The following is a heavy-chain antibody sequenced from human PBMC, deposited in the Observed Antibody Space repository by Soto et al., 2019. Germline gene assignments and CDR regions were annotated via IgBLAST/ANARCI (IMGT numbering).Heavy chain of an antibody. CDR3: ARGDRGVFDL. V-gene: IGHV3-74*01. CDR1: GFTFSYYW. D-gene: IGHD3-10*01. J-gene: IGHJ3*01. Sequence: EVQLVESGGGLVRPGGSLRLSCAASGFTFSYYWMHWVRQAPGKGLVWVSRIHSDGSSTTYADFVKGRFIISRDNARNTVDLQMNSVRVEDTAVYDCARGDRGVFDLWGQGTVVTVSS. CDR2: IHSDGSST.